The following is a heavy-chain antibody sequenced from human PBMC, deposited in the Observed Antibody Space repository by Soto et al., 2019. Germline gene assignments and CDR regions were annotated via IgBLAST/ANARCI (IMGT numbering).Heavy chain of an antibody. D-gene: IGHD2-15*01. Sequence: SETLSLTCAVYGGSFGGFYWRWIRQPQGKGLEWIGYIYYSGSTNYNPSLKSRVTISVDTSKNQFSLKLSSVTAADTAVYYCARSYRRYCSGGSCYSYSYYYMEFRGKGTTVTVSS. CDR3: ARSYRRYCSGGSCYSYSYYYMEF. CDR2: IYYSGST. V-gene: IGHV4-59*01. J-gene: IGHJ6*03. CDR1: GGSFGGFY.